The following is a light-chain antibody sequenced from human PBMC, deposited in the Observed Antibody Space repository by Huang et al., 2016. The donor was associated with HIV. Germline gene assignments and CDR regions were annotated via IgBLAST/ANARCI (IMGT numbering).Light chain of an antibody. Sequence: DIQMTQSPSSLSASVGDRVTITSQASQDISNYLHWYQQKPGKVPKLLIYDASNLETGVPSRFRGSRSGTDFTFTISSLQPEDIATYYCQQYDNLPYTFGQGTKLEIK. CDR1: QDISNY. CDR3: QQYDNLPYT. V-gene: IGKV1-33*01. J-gene: IGKJ2*01. CDR2: DAS.